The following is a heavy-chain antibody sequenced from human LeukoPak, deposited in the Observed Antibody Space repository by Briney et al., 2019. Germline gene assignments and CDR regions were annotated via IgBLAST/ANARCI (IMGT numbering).Heavy chain of an antibody. J-gene: IGHJ4*02. CDR1: GFTFSSYA. CDR2: ISGSGGST. Sequence: GGSLRLSCAASGFTFSSYAMSWVRQAPGKGLEWVSAISGSGGSTYYADSVKGRFTISGDNSKNTLYLQMNSLRAEDTAVYYCAKDPEDIVVVVAATGFDYWGQGTLVTVSS. D-gene: IGHD2-15*01. CDR3: AKDPEDIVVVVAATGFDY. V-gene: IGHV3-23*01.